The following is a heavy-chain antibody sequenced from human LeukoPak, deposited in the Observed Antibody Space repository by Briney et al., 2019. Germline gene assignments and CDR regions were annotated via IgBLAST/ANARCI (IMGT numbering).Heavy chain of an antibody. D-gene: IGHD4-17*01. V-gene: IGHV3-7*01. J-gene: IGHJ5*02. Sequence: GGSLRLSCAASGFTFSNYWMSWVRQAPGKGLEWVANIKQDGSEKYYVDSVKGRFTISRDNAKNSLYLQMNSLRAEDTAVYYCARDPYGDYVHWFDPWGQGTLVTVSS. CDR2: IKQDGSEK. CDR3: ARDPYGDYVHWFDP. CDR1: GFTFSNYW.